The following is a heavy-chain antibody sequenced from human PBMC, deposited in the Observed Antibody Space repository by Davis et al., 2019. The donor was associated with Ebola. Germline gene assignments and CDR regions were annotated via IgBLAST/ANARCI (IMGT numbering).Heavy chain of an antibody. Sequence: AASVKVSCKASGYTFASLHLNWVRQATGHGLEWMGWMNPRSGDPGYAQNFQGRVTMTRDISTGTAYMELSSLGSEDTGVYYCARGGDAGVAYWGQGTMVTVSP. CDR1: GYTFASLH. J-gene: IGHJ4*02. V-gene: IGHV1-8*01. CDR3: ARGGDAGVAY. CDR2: MNPRSGDP.